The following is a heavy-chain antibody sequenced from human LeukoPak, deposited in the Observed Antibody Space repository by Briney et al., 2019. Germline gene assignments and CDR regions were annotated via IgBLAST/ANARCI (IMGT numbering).Heavy chain of an antibody. CDR3: ARVTAPGIAVAGDAFDI. J-gene: IGHJ3*02. CDR1: GYTFTGYY. D-gene: IGHD6-19*01. Sequence: ASVKVSCKASGYTFTGYYMHWVRQAPGQGLEWMGWINPNSGGTNYAQKFQGRVTMTRDTSISTAYMELSRLRSDDTAVYYRARVTAPGIAVAGDAFDIWGQGTMVTVSS. CDR2: INPNSGGT. V-gene: IGHV1-2*02.